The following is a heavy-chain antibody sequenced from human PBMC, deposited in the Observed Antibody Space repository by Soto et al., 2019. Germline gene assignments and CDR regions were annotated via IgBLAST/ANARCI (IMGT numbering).Heavy chain of an antibody. V-gene: IGHV3-53*01. Sequence: GGSLRLSCAASGFTVSSNYMSWVRQAPGKGLEWVSVIYSGGSTYYADSVKGRFTISRDNPKNTLYLQMNSLRAEDTAVYYCARDFVVIAAAGTFYYYGMDVWGQGTTVTVSS. D-gene: IGHD6-13*01. CDR1: GFTVSSNY. CDR3: ARDFVVIAAAGTFYYYGMDV. J-gene: IGHJ6*02. CDR2: IYSGGST.